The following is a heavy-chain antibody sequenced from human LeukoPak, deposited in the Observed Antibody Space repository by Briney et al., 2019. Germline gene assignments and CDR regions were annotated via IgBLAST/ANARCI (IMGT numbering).Heavy chain of an antibody. J-gene: IGHJ6*02. Sequence: GGSLRLSCAGSGFIFNNYAMHWVRQPPGKGLEWVSGISWNSGSIDYADSVKGRFTISRDNAKNSLYLQMNSLRAEDTTLYYCAKETHPYYYYGMDVWGQGTTVTVSS. CDR3: AKETHPYYYYGMDV. V-gene: IGHV3-9*01. CDR2: ISWNSGSI. CDR1: GFIFNNYA.